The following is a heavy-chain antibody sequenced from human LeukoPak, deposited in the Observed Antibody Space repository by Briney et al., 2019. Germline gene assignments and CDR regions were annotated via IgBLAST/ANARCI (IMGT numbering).Heavy chain of an antibody. CDR2: SNNKGDYT. CDR3: AKAREASRLRYGMDV. J-gene: IGHJ6*02. V-gene: IGHV3-23*01. CDR1: GFTFSSYS. Sequence: GGSLRLSCAASGFTFSSYSMNWVRQAPGKGLEWVSGSNNKGDYTYYADSVRGRFTISRDNSKNMLYLQMNGLRAEDTALYYCAKAREASRLRYGMDVWGQGTTVTVSS. D-gene: IGHD3-16*01.